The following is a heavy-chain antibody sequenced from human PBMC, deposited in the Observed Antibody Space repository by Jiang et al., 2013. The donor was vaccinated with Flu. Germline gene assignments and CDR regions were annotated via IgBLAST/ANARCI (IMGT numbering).Heavy chain of an antibody. CDR3: ARRYCSGGSCYPMTFDY. V-gene: IGHV3-11*06. CDR1: GFTFSDYY. D-gene: IGHD2-15*01. J-gene: IGHJ4*02. CDR2: ISSSGSYT. Sequence: RLSCATSGFTFSDYYMNWIRQAPGKGLEWVSYISSSGSYTNYADSVKGRFTISRDNAKNSLYLLMNGLRAEDTAVYYCARRYCSGGSCYPMTFDYWGQGTLVTVSS.